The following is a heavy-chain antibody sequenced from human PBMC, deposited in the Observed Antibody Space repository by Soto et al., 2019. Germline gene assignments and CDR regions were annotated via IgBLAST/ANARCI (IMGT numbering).Heavy chain of an antibody. D-gene: IGHD1-26*01. CDR3: ARQVRRDRRPNQWELLRPYAFDI. Sequence: QVQLQESGPGLVKPSETLSLTCTVSGGSISSYYWSWIRQPPGKGLEWIGYIYYSGSTNYNPSLKSRVTISVDTSKNQFSLKLSSVTAADTAVYYCARQVRRDRRPNQWELLRPYAFDIWGQGTMVTVSS. V-gene: IGHV4-59*01. CDR2: IYYSGST. J-gene: IGHJ3*02. CDR1: GGSISSYY.